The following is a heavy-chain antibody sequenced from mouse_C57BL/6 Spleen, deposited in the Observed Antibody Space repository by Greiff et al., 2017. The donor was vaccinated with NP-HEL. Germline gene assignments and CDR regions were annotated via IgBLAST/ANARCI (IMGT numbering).Heavy chain of an antibody. Sequence: EVHLVESGGGLVQPGGSLKLSCAASGFTFSDYGMAWVRQAPRKGPEWVAFISNLAYSIYYADTVTGRFTISRENAKNTLYLEMSRLRSEDTAMYYCARGDSSGYPWAMDYWGQGTSVTVSS. V-gene: IGHV5-15*01. J-gene: IGHJ4*01. D-gene: IGHD3-2*02. CDR3: ARGDSSGYPWAMDY. CDR2: ISNLAYSI. CDR1: GFTFSDYG.